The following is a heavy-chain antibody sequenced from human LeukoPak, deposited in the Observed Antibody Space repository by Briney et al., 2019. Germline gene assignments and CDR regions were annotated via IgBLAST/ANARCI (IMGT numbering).Heavy chain of an antibody. CDR1: GFTFSSYG. D-gene: IGHD1-26*01. J-gene: IGHJ4*02. Sequence: GGSLRLSCAASGFTFSSYGMHWVRQAPGKGLEWVAVISYDGSNKYYADSVKGRFTISRDNSKNTLYLQMNSLRAEDTAVYYCAKDIGMGAKEVYGIDYWDQGTLVTVSS. CDR3: AKDIGMGAKEVYGIDY. V-gene: IGHV3-30*18. CDR2: ISYDGSNK.